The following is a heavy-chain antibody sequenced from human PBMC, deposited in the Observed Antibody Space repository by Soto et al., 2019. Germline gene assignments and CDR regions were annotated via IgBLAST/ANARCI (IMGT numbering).Heavy chain of an antibody. CDR3: AKDIRYCSSTSCLYYGMDV. J-gene: IGHJ6*02. CDR1: GFTFDDYA. Sequence: GGSLRLSCAASGFTFDDYAKHWFRQAPRRGLEWVSGISWNSGSIGYADSVKGRFTISRDNDKNSLYLQMNSLRAEDTALYYCAKDIRYCSSTSCLYYGMDVWGQGTTVTVSS. V-gene: IGHV3-9*01. CDR2: ISWNSGSI. D-gene: IGHD2-2*01.